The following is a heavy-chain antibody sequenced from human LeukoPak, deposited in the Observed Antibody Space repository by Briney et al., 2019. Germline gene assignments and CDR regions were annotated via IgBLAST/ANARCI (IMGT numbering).Heavy chain of an antibody. Sequence: ASVKVSCKASGYTFTSYGISWVRQAPGQGLEWMGWISAYNGNTNYAQKLQGRVTMTTDTSTSTAYMELRSLRSDDTAVYYCARDPVRNTYYYDSSGYPYWGQGTLVTVSS. V-gene: IGHV1-18*01. CDR3: ARDPVRNTYYYDSSGYPY. CDR2: ISAYNGNT. D-gene: IGHD3-22*01. CDR1: GYTFTSYG. J-gene: IGHJ4*02.